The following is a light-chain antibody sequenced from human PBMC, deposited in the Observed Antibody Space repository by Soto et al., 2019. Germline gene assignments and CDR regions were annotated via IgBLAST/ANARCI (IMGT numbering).Light chain of an antibody. CDR3: QQRSNWPPIT. Sequence: EIVLTQSPATLSLSPGERATLSCRASQSVSSYLAWYQQKPGQAPRLLIYDASNRATGIPARFSGSGSGTDFTLTISSLEPEEFAVYYCQQRSNWPPITFGKGTRLEIK. J-gene: IGKJ5*01. CDR2: DAS. CDR1: QSVSSY. V-gene: IGKV3-11*01.